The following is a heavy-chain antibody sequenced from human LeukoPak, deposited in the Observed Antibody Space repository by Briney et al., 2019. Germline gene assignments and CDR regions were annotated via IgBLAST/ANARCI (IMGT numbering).Heavy chain of an antibody. CDR2: IWYDATKQ. CDR3: ARARGSFSYFFDY. CDR1: GFTFSTYA. D-gene: IGHD1-26*01. V-gene: IGHV3-33*01. Sequence: SLRLSCAASGFTFSTYAMHWVRQAPGKGLEWVAIIWYDATKQYYADSVNGRFTISRDNSKNTLYLQMNSLRAEDTAVYYCARARGSFSYFFDYWGQGTLVTVSS. J-gene: IGHJ4*02.